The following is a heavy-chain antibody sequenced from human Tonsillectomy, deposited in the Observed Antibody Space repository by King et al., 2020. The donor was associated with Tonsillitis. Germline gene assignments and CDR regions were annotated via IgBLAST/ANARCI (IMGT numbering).Heavy chain of an antibody. CDR1: WVSLKTIGVG. CDR3: AHQPPFTPGRYYDY. CDR2: IYWGVEK. Sequence: VTLKESGPPLVKPTQTLTLTCSFSWVSLKTIGVGVGWIRQPPGKALGWLALIYWGVEKRYSPSLESRLTITKDTPKNPVFLTVANAESVDTATYFCAHQPPFTPGRYYDYRGQGTLVTGSS. J-gene: IGHJ4*01. V-gene: IGHV2-5*02. D-gene: IGHD3-10*01.